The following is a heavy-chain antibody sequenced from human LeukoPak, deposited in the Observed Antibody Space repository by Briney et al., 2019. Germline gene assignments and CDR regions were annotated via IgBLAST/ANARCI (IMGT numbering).Heavy chain of an antibody. CDR3: ARDAPRSTIFGVVTHFDY. J-gene: IGHJ4*02. CDR1: GYSISSGYY. D-gene: IGHD3-3*01. V-gene: IGHV4-38-2*02. CDR2: IYHSGST. Sequence: SETLSLTCTVSGYSISSGYYWGWIRQPPGKGLEWIGSIYHSGSTYYNPSLKSRVTISVDTSKNQFSLKLTSVTAADTAVYYCARDAPRSTIFGVVTHFDYWGQGTLVTVSS.